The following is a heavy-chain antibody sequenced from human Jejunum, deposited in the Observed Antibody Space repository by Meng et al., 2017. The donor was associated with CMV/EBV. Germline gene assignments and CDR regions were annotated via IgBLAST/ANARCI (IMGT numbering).Heavy chain of an antibody. D-gene: IGHD1-1*01. CDR3: AKDTTPDSRFNLDH. CDR2: IYGGSTGT. CDR1: GFDFSPYS. V-gene: IGHV3-23*03. Sequence: ACGFDFSPYSMNWIRQAPGKGLEWVSIIYGGSTGTLYADSVKGRFTISRDDSKRTVYLQMNSLRAEDTAVYFCAKDTTPDSRFNLDHWGQGTLVTVSS. J-gene: IGHJ4*02.